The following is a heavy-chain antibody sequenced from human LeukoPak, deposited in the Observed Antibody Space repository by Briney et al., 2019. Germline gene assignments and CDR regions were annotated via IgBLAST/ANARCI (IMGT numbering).Heavy chain of an antibody. J-gene: IGHJ5*02. CDR2: ISGSGGST. CDR1: GFTFSSYA. CDR3: ARGFGYGDYGWA. V-gene: IGHV3-23*01. D-gene: IGHD4-17*01. Sequence: PGGSLRLSCAASGFTFSSYAMSWVRQAPGKGLEWVSAISGSGGSTYYADSVKGRFTISRDNSKNTLYLQMNSLRAEDTAVYYCARGFGYGDYGWASGQGTLVTVSS.